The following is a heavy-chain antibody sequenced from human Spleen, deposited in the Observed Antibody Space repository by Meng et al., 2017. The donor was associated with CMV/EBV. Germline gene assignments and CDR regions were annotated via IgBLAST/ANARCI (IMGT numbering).Heavy chain of an antibody. D-gene: IGHD4-17*01. CDR3: TLTTVTTYGY. CDR2: IRSKANSYAT. CDR1: GFTFSGSA. Sequence: GESLKISCAASGFTFSGSAMHWVRQASGKGLEWVGRIRSKANSYATAYAASVKGRFTISRDDSKNTAYLQMNSLKTEDTAVYYCTLTTVTTYGYWGQGTLVTVS. J-gene: IGHJ4*02. V-gene: IGHV3-73*01.